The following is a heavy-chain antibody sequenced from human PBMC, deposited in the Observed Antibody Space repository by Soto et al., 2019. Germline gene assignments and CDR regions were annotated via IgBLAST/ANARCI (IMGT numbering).Heavy chain of an antibody. D-gene: IGHD4-17*01. CDR2: TYYRSRWYN. J-gene: IGHJ4*02. Sequence: PSQTLSLTCAISGDSVSDNTAAWNWIRQSPSRGLEWLGRTYYRSRWYNDYAISVRSRIIINPDTSKNQFSLQLNSVTPEDTAFYYCARDGGIALTTFDFWGQGSLVSAPQ. CDR3: ARDGGIALTTFDF. CDR1: GDSVSDNTAA. V-gene: IGHV6-1*01.